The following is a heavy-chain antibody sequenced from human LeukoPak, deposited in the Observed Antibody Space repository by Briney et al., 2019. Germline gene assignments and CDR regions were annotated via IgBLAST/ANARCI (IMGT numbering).Heavy chain of an antibody. J-gene: IGHJ3*02. Sequence: GGSLRLSCAASGFTFSSYSMNWVRQAPGKGLEWVSSISSSSSYIYYADSVKGRFTISRDNAKNSLYLQMNSLRAEDTAVYYCAKDSRITIFGVVGPPGAFDIWGQGTMVTVSS. V-gene: IGHV3-21*01. CDR1: GFTFSSYS. CDR3: AKDSRITIFGVVGPPGAFDI. D-gene: IGHD3-3*01. CDR2: ISSSSSYI.